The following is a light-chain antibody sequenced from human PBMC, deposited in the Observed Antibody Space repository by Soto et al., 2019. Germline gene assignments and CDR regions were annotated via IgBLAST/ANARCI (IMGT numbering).Light chain of an antibody. J-gene: IGLJ3*02. V-gene: IGLV1-44*01. CDR1: SSNIGSNT. Sequence: QSVLTQPPSASGTPGQRVTISCSGSSSNIGSNTVNWYKQLPGSAPKLLIYSNNQRPSGVPDRFSGSKSGTSASLAISGLQSEDEAEYYCASWDYSLNGRVFGGGTKLTVL. CDR3: ASWDYSLNGRV. CDR2: SNN.